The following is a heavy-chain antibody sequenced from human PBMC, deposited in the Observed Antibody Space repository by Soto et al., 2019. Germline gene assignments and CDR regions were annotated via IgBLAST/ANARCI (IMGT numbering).Heavy chain of an antibody. V-gene: IGHV3-23*01. J-gene: IGHJ4*02. D-gene: IGHD4-4*01. CDR2: ISGSGGST. Sequence: EVQLLESGGGLVQPGGSLRLSCAASGFTFSSYAMSWVRQAPGKGLEWVSAISGSGGSTYYADSVKGRFTISRDNSKNTLYLQINILRAEDTAVYYCAKGETWYSNLRSPFDYWGQGTLVTVFS. CDR3: AKGETWYSNLRSPFDY. CDR1: GFTFSSYA.